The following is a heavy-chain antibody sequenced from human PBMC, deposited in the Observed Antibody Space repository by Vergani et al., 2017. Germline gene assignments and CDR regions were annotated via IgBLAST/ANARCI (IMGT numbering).Heavy chain of an antibody. CDR2: IWHDGGNK. CDR1: GFTVTNYA. CDR3: VRDRYEGTSPYNGRLLGH. Sequence: QVQLVESGGGVVQPGRSLRLSCVMSGFTVTNYAIFWVRQAPGKGLEWVSVIWHDGGNKHFADSVAGRFAISRDDYKKTVYLEMTNLRAEDTALYYCVRDRYEGTSPYNGRLLGHWGQGTRVTVSS. J-gene: IGHJ4*02. V-gene: IGHV3-33*01. D-gene: IGHD1-1*01.